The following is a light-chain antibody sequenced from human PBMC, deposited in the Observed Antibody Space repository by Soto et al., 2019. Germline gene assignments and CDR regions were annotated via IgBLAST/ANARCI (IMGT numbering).Light chain of an antibody. J-gene: IGKJ2*01. Sequence: EIVLTQSPGTLSLSPGERATLSCRASQSVSGSYLAWYQQKPGQAPRLLIYGASSRATGIPDRFSGSASGTDFTLTISRLEPEDFAVYYCQQYGTSPPYTFGQGTKLEIK. CDR1: QSVSGSY. V-gene: IGKV3-20*01. CDR2: GAS. CDR3: QQYGTSPPYT.